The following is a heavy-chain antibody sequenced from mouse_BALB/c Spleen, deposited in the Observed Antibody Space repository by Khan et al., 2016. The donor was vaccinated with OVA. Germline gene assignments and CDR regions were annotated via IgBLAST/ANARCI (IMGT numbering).Heavy chain of an antibody. CDR3: SRSGYGTFAY. V-gene: IGHV1S81*02. CDR2: INPSNGGT. Sequence: QVQLQQSGAELVKPGASVRFSCKASGYTFTNYYLYWVKQRPGHGLEWIGDINPSNGGTNFNEKFKNKVTLTVDKSSSTAYMQLSSLTSEDSAVYYCSRSGYGTFAYWGQGTLVTVSA. CDR1: GYTFTNYY. D-gene: IGHD2-1*01. J-gene: IGHJ3*01.